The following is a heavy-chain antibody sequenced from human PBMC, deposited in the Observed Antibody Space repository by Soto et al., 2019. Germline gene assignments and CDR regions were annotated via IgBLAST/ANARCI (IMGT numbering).Heavy chain of an antibody. V-gene: IGHV5-51*01. Sequence: PGESLKISCKGSGYSFTSYWIGWVRQMPGKGLEWMGIIYPGDSDTRYSPSFQGQVTISADKSISTAYLQWSSLKASDTAMYYCARREGGLLWFGETTDYGMDVWGQGTTVTVSS. J-gene: IGHJ6*02. D-gene: IGHD3-10*01. CDR1: GYSFTSYW. CDR3: ARREGGLLWFGETTDYGMDV. CDR2: IYPGDSDT.